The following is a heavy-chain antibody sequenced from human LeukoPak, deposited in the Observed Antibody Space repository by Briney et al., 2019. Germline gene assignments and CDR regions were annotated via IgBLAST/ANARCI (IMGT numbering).Heavy chain of an antibody. Sequence: PSKTLSLTCTVSGGSISSSSYYWGWIRQPPGKGLEWIGSIYYSGSTYYNPSLKSRVTISVDTSKNQFSLKLSSVTAADTAVYYCARRRVRGARDYWGQGTLVTVSS. J-gene: IGHJ4*02. CDR3: ARRRVRGARDY. CDR2: IYYSGST. CDR1: GGSISSSSYY. D-gene: IGHD3-10*01. V-gene: IGHV4-39*01.